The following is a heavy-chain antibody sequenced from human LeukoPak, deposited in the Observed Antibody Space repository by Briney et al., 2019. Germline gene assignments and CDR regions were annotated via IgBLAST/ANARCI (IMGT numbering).Heavy chain of an antibody. Sequence: PGGPLRLSCAASGFTFSIYSMNWVRQAPGKGLEWVSSISSSSSYIYYADSVKGRFTISRDNAKNSLYLQMNSLRAEDTAVYYCAKGVIVVVPAAAVFDCWGQGTLVTVSS. CDR3: AKGVIVVVPAAAVFDC. V-gene: IGHV3-21*04. D-gene: IGHD2-2*01. J-gene: IGHJ4*02. CDR2: ISSSSSYI. CDR1: GFTFSIYS.